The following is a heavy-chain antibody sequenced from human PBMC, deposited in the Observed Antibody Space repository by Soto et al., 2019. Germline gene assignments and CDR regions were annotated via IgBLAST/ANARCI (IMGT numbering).Heavy chain of an antibody. CDR3: ASDSRSSTIVLVRDGFDI. Sequence: PSETLCLTCTVSGGSISSGGYYWSWIRQHPGKGLEWIGYIYYSGSTYYNPSLKSRVSMSVDTSKNQFSLKLSSVTAADTAVYYCASDSRSSTIVLVRDGFDIWGQGTLVTVSS. CDR1: GGSISSGGYY. D-gene: IGHD3-9*01. V-gene: IGHV4-31*03. CDR2: IYYSGST. J-gene: IGHJ3*02.